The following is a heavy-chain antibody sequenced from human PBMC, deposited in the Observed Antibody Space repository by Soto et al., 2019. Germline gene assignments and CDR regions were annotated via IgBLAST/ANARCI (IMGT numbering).Heavy chain of an antibody. CDR2: IIPIFGTA. V-gene: IGHV1-69*13. Sequence: SVKVSCKASGGTFSSYAISWVRQAPGQGLEWMGGIIPIFGTANYAQKFQGRVTITADESTSTAYMELSSLRSEDTAVYYCASGYYYDSSGYYYVRGPQDYWGQGTLVTVSS. CDR1: GGTFSSYA. D-gene: IGHD3-22*01. CDR3: ASGYYYDSSGYYYVRGPQDY. J-gene: IGHJ4*02.